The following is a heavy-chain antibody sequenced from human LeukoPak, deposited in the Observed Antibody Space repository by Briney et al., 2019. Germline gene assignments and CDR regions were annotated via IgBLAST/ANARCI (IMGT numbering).Heavy chain of an antibody. D-gene: IGHD2-2*01. Sequence: ASVKVSCKASGYSFTNCYMHWVRQAPGQGLEWMGIINPSGGSTTNAQKFQGRVTMTRDTSTTTVYMELSSLRSDDTAMYYCARDERDVVVVPGAMPYWGQGTLVTVSS. CDR2: INPSGGST. CDR1: GYSFTNCY. V-gene: IGHV1-46*01. CDR3: ARDERDVVVVPGAMPY. J-gene: IGHJ4*02.